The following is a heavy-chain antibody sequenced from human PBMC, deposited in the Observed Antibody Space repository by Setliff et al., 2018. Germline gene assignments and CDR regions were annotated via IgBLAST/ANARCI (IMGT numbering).Heavy chain of an antibody. Sequence: GASVKVSCKASGYTFTSYYMHWVRQAPGQGLEWMGIISPSGGSTSYAQKFQGRVTMTRGTSTSTAYMEVSSLRSEDTAVYYCARTDYYYYYIDVWGKGTTVTVSS. CDR3: ARTDYYYYYIDV. J-gene: IGHJ6*03. CDR2: ISPSGGST. V-gene: IGHV1-46*01. CDR1: GYTFTSYY.